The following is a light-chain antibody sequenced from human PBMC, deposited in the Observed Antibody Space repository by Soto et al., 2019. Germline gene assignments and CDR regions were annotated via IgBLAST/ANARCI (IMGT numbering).Light chain of an antibody. CDR2: DAS. Sequence: EIVLTQSPATLSLSPGERATPSCRASQSVSSYLAWYQQKPGQAPRLLIYDASNRATGIPARFSGSGSGTDFTLTISSLEPEDFAVYYCQQRSNRPPYTFGQGTKLEIK. CDR3: QQRSNRPPYT. V-gene: IGKV3-11*01. CDR1: QSVSSY. J-gene: IGKJ2*01.